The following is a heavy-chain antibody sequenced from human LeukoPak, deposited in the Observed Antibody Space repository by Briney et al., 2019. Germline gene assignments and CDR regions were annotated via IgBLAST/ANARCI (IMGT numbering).Heavy chain of an antibody. D-gene: IGHD6-13*01. CDR3: ASPAVYSSSWYYFDY. J-gene: IGHJ4*02. CDR2: ISYDGSSK. Sequence: PGGSLRLSCAASGFTFSSFGMHWVRQAPGKGLEWVAVISYDGSSKYYADSVKGRFTISRDNSKNTLYLQMNSLRADDTAVYYCASPAVYSSSWYYFDYWGQGTLVTVSS. CDR1: GFTFSSFG. V-gene: IGHV3-30*03.